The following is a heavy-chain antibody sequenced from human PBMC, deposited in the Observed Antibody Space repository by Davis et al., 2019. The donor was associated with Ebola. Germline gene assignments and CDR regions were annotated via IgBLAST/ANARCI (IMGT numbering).Heavy chain of an antibody. J-gene: IGHJ4*02. Sequence: AASVKVSCKASGFTFTSPAMQWVRQARGQRLEWIGWIVVGSGNTNYAQKFQERVTITRDMSTSTAYMELSSLRSEDTAVYYCARYFVEFLGGGTHSCFDYWGQGTLVTVSS. CDR2: IVVGSGNT. CDR1: GFTFTSPA. CDR3: ARYFVEFLGGGTHSCFDY. V-gene: IGHV1-58*02. D-gene: IGHD3-9*01.